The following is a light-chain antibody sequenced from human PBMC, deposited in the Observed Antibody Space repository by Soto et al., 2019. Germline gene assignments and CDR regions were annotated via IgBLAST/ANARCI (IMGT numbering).Light chain of an antibody. V-gene: IGKV3-11*01. CDR1: QSVSSY. J-gene: IGKJ1*01. CDR3: QQRGNWPWT. Sequence: EIVLTQSPATLSLSPGERVTLSCRASQSVSSYLTWYQQKPGQAPRLLIYDASNRASGIPARFSGSGSGTDFTLTIRSLEPEDFAVYYCQQRGNWPWTFGQGTKVEIK. CDR2: DAS.